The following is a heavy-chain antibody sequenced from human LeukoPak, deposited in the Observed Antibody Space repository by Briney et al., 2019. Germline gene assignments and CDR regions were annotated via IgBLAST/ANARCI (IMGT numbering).Heavy chain of an antibody. J-gene: IGHJ4*02. CDR3: AREYSSSSMLYYFDY. V-gene: IGHV4-4*02. Sequence: SETLSLTCAVSGGSISSSNWWSWVRQPPGKGLEWIGEIYHSGSTNYNPSLKSRVTISVDKSKNQFSLKLSSVTAADTAVYYCAREYSSSSMLYYFDYWGQGTLVTVSS. D-gene: IGHD6-13*01. CDR1: GGSISSSNW. CDR2: IYHSGST.